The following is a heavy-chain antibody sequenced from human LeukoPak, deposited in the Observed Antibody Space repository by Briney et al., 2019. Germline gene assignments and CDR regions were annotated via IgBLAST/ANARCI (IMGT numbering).Heavy chain of an antibody. J-gene: IGHJ5*02. CDR1: GGTFSSYA. CDR2: IIPIFGTA. V-gene: IGHV1-69*13. D-gene: IGHD3-3*01. CDR3: ARVNYDFWSGIPNWFDP. Sequence: ASGKVSCKASGGTFSSYAISWVRQAPGQGLEWMGGIIPIFGTANYAQKFQGRVTITADESTSTAYMELSSLRSEDTAVYYCARVNYDFWSGIPNWFDPWGQGTLVTISS.